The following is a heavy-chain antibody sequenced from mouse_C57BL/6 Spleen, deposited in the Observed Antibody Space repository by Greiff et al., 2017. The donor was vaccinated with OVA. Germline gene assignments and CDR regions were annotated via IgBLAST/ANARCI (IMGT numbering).Heavy chain of an antibody. CDR3: ARSEDDGYFSFDY. V-gene: IGHV1-18*01. CDR1: GYTFTDYN. J-gene: IGHJ2*01. Sequence: EVKLQESGPELVKPGASVKIPCKASGYTFTDYNMDWVKQSHGKSLEWIGDINPNNGGTIYNQKFKGKATLTVDKSSSTAYMELRSLTSEDTAVYYCARSEDDGYFSFDYWGQGTTLTVSS. D-gene: IGHD2-3*01. CDR2: INPNNGGT.